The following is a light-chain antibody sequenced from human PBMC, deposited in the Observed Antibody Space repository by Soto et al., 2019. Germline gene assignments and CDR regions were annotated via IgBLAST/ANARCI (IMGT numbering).Light chain of an antibody. Sequence: QAVVTQEPSLTVSPGGTVTVTCASSTGAVTGGNHPNWFQQRPGQPPRALIYNTNNKYSWTPARFSGSLLGDKAALTLSGVRPEDEAEYYCLLYYPGSGVFGGGTKLTVL. CDR3: LLYYPGSGV. CDR2: NTN. CDR1: TGAVTGGNH. J-gene: IGLJ3*02. V-gene: IGLV7-43*01.